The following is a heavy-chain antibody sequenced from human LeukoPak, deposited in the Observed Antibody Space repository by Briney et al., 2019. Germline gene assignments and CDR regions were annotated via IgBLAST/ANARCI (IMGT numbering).Heavy chain of an antibody. Sequence: ASVKVSCKASGYTFTTYGISCVRQAPGQGLEWMGWISAYNGNTNYAQKFQGRVTMTTDTSTSTAYMELRSLRSDDTAVYYCARYSSGYYYYYYYMDVWGKGTTVTLSS. CDR1: GYTFTTYG. CDR3: ARYSSGYYYYYYYMDV. CDR2: ISAYNGNT. J-gene: IGHJ6*03. D-gene: IGHD3-22*01. V-gene: IGHV1-18*01.